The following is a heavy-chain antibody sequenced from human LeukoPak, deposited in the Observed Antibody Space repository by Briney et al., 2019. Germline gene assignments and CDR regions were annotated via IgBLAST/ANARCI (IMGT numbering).Heavy chain of an antibody. CDR2: ISSSSSYI. D-gene: IGHD2-15*01. Sequence: GGSLRLSCAASGFTFSSYSMNWVRQAPGKGLEWVSSISSSSSYIYYADSVKGRFTISRDNAKNSLYLQMNSLRAEDTAVYYCARRYCSGGSCYSPYGMGVWGQGTTVTVSS. CDR3: ARRYCSGGSCYSPYGMGV. CDR1: GFTFSSYS. V-gene: IGHV3-21*01. J-gene: IGHJ6*02.